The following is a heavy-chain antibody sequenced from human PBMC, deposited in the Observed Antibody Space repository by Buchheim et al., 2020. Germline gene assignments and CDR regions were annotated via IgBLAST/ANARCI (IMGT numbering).Heavy chain of an antibody. CDR3: ARVTYSSGWSLFAFDI. D-gene: IGHD6-19*01. CDR1: GGSFSGYY. CDR2: INHSGST. Sequence: QVQLQQWGAGLLKPSETLSLTCAVYGGSFSGYYWSWIRQPPGKGLEWFWEINHSGSTNYNPSLKSRVTISVETSKHQFTLKLSSVTAADTAVYYCARVTYSSGWSLFAFDIWGQGT. J-gene: IGHJ3*02. V-gene: IGHV4-34*01.